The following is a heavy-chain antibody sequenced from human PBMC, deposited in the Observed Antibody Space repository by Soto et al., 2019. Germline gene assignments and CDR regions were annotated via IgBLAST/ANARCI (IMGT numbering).Heavy chain of an antibody. J-gene: IGHJ3*01. CDR2: IFHGGNT. Sequence: SETLSLTSALSGFFISSRNYWSWIRKPPGKGLEWIGSIFHGGNTYYNPSLKSRVTISVDMSKNQFSLKMNSVTAADTAVYYCARARWFDAFVALGQGTVVNV. CDR3: ARARWFDAFVA. D-gene: IGHD2-15*01. V-gene: IGHV4-38-2*01. CDR1: GFFISSRNY.